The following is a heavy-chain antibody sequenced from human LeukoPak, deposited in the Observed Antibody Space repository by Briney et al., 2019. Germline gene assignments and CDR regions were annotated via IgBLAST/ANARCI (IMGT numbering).Heavy chain of an antibody. J-gene: IGHJ4*02. D-gene: IGHD4-17*01. CDR2: INHSGST. CDR1: GGSVSGYY. CDR3: ARGWPLTTRRMGQVKYYFDY. Sequence: SETLSLTCAVYGGSVSGYYWSWIRQPPGKGLEWIGEINHSGSTNYNPSLKSRVTISVDTSKNQFSLKLSSVTAADTAVYYCARGWPLTTRRMGQVKYYFDYWGQGTLVTVSS. V-gene: IGHV4-34*01.